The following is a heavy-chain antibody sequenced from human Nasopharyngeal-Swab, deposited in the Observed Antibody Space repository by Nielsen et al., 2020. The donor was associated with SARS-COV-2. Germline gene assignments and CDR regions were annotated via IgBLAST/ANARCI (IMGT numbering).Heavy chain of an antibody. V-gene: IGHV3-23*01. CDR2: IARSGTTT. D-gene: IGHD6-19*01. J-gene: IGHJ6*02. CDR1: GFTFSSYD. Sequence: GGSLRLSCAASGFTFSSYDMSWVRQAPGKGLEWVSGIARSGTTTYYADSVKGRFTISRDNSKNTLYLQMNSLRAEDTALYYCTKDSGWLATFWGQGTAVTVSS. CDR3: TKDSGWLATF.